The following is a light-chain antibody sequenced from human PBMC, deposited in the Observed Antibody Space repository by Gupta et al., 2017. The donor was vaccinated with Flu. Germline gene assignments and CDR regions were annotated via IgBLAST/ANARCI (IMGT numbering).Light chain of an antibody. CDR2: GAS. J-gene: IGKJ1*01. Sequence: IVLTQSPGTLSLSPGERVTLSCRASQSISNTYLAWYQQKPGQAPRLLIHGASSRATGLPDRSSGSGSGSDYTLTISRLEPEDFAVYFCQHYGTFGQGTKVEIK. CDR3: QHYGT. CDR1: QSISNTY. V-gene: IGKV3-20*01.